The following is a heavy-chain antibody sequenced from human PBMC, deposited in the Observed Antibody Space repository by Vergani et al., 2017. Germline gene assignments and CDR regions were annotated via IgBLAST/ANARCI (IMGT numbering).Heavy chain of an antibody. CDR3: ARDTVTGSRYFDY. CDR2: IRYDGSNT. D-gene: IGHD6-19*01. J-gene: IGHJ4*02. Sequence: QVQLVESGGGVFQPGGSLRLSCGASGFTFCNYGMHCVRQAPGKGLEWVTFIRYDGSNTYYADSVKGRFTISRDNSKNTLFLQMNSLRPEDTAVYYCARDTVTGSRYFDYWGQGTLVTVSS. V-gene: IGHV3-30*02. CDR1: GFTFCNYG.